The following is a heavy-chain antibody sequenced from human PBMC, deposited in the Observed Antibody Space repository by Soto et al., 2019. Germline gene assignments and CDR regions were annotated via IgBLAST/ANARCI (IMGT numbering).Heavy chain of an antibody. CDR1: GFTFSSYG. CDR2: IWYDGSNK. V-gene: IGHV3-33*01. D-gene: IGHD3-3*01. Sequence: GGSLRLSCAASGFTFSSYGMHWVRQAPGKGLEWVAVIWYDGSNKYYADSVKGRFTISRDNSKNTLYLQMNSLRAKDTAVYYCAREKTYDFWSGYFSSSAFDIWGQGTMVTVSS. J-gene: IGHJ3*02. CDR3: AREKTYDFWSGYFSSSAFDI.